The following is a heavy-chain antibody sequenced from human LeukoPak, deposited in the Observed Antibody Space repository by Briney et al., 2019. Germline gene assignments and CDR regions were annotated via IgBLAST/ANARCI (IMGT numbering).Heavy chain of an antibody. J-gene: IGHJ5*02. V-gene: IGHV4-38-2*01. D-gene: IGHD2-8*01. Sequence: PSEALSLTCAVSGYSISSGYYWGWIRQPPGKGLEWIGSIYHSGSTNYNPSLKSRVTISVDTSKNQFSLKLSSVTAADTAVYYCARGARGSIVLMVYGDNWFDPWGQGTLVTVSS. CDR2: IYHSGST. CDR1: GYSISSGYY. CDR3: ARGARGSIVLMVYGDNWFDP.